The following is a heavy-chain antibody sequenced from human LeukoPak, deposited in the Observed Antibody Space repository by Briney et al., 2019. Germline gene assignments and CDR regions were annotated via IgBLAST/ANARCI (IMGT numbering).Heavy chain of an antibody. D-gene: IGHD6-13*01. Sequence: GGSLRLSCAASGFTFSDYYMSWIRQAPGKGLEWVSYISSSGSTIYYADSVKGRFTISRDNAKNSLYLQMNSLRAEDTAVYYCARDPYSSSWYPNYYGMDVWGQGTTVTVSS. CDR1: GFTFSDYY. CDR3: ARDPYSSSWYPNYYGMDV. CDR2: ISSSGSTI. V-gene: IGHV3-11*01. J-gene: IGHJ6*02.